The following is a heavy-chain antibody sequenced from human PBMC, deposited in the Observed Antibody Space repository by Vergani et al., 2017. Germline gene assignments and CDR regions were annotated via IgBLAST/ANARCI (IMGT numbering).Heavy chain of an antibody. Sequence: QVQLVQSGAEVKKPGASVKVSCKASGYTFTGYYMHWVRQAPGQGLEWMGWINPNSGGTNYAQKFQGRVTMTRDTSISTAYMELSRLRSDDTAVYYCARRITIFGVDDAFDIWGQGAMGTVSS. CDR1: GYTFTGYY. CDR2: INPNSGGT. V-gene: IGHV1-2*02. D-gene: IGHD3-3*01. CDR3: ARRITIFGVDDAFDI. J-gene: IGHJ3*02.